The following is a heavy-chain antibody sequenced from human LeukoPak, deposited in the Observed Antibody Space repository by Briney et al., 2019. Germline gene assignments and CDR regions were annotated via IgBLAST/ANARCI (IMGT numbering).Heavy chain of an antibody. CDR3: ARQYRGTSGPDS. CDR2: IYPGDSDT. J-gene: IGHJ4*02. V-gene: IGHV5-51*01. CDR1: EYRFTSYW. D-gene: IGHD1-1*01. Sequence: GESLKISCKGSEYRFTSYWIAWVRQMPGKGLEWMGIIYPGDSDTRYSPSFQGQVTISVDMSASTAYLQRNSLKASDTAMYYCARQYRGTSGPDSWGQGTLVTVSS.